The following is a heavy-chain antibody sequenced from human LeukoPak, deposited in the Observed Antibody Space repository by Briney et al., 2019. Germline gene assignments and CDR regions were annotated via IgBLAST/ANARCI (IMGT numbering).Heavy chain of an antibody. D-gene: IGHD3-10*01. CDR2: INSDGSST. Sequence: GGSLRLSCAASGFTFSSHWMHWVRQAPGKGLVWVSRINSDGSSTSYADSVKGRFTISRDNAKNTLYLQMNSLRAEDTAVYYCARPYGSGSSYYFDYWGQGTLVTVSS. V-gene: IGHV3-74*01. CDR1: GFTFSSHW. J-gene: IGHJ4*02. CDR3: ARPYGSGSSYYFDY.